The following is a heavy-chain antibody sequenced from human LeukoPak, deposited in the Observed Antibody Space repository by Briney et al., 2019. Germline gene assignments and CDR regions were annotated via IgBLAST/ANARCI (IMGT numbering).Heavy chain of an antibody. CDR2: IRSSGTGT. J-gene: IGHJ4*02. Sequence: GGSLRLSCAASGFTFSSFSMNWVRQAPGKGLEWVSYIRSSGTGTDYTGSVKGRFTISRDNAKNSLYLQMNSLRAEDTAVYYCARMDYVSSGWGAPFDYWGQGTLVTVSS. D-gene: IGHD3-16*01. CDR3: ARMDYVSSGWGAPFDY. V-gene: IGHV3-48*04. CDR1: GFTFSSFS.